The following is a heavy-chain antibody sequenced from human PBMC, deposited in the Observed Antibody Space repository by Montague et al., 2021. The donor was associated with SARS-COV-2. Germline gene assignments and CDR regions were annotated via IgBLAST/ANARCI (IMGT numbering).Heavy chain of an antibody. CDR2: TYYRSKWYN. CDR3: TSGREGNYNVMDV. Sequence: CAISGDSVSSNSATWNWVRQSPSRGLEWLGRTYYRSKWYNDYAVSVRGRVTINPDTSKNQFSLQLNSVTPEDTAIYYCTSGREGNYNVMDVWGQGILVTVSS. V-gene: IGHV6-1*01. J-gene: IGHJ4*02. CDR1: GDSVSSNSAT. D-gene: IGHD3-10*01.